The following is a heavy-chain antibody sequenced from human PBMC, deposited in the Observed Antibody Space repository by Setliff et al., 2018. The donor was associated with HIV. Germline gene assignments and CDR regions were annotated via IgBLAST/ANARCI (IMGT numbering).Heavy chain of an antibody. CDR1: GYSFTNYW. Sequence: GESLKISCKGSGYSFTNYWIGWVRQTPEKGLEWVGVIYPTDSHTTYSPSFQGRVTISVDMSISTAYLQWSSLKASDTAMYYCARHGYCSGTSCSEYYYYYGMDVWGQGTTVTVSS. CDR3: ARHGYCSGTSCSEYYYYYGMDV. V-gene: IGHV5-51*01. CDR2: IYPTDSHT. D-gene: IGHD2-2*03. J-gene: IGHJ6*02.